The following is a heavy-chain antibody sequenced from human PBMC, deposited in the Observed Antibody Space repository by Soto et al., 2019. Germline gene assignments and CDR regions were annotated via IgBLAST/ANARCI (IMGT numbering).Heavy chain of an antibody. CDR2: ISSSSSYI. J-gene: IGHJ4*02. V-gene: IGHV3-21*01. Sequence: GGSLRLSCAASGFTFSSYSINWVRQAPGKGLEWVSSISSSSSYIYYADSVKGRFTISRDNAKNSLYLQMNSLRAEDTAVYYCARGATIFGVVIMGYFDYWGQGTLVTVSS. D-gene: IGHD3-3*01. CDR3: ARGATIFGVVIMGYFDY. CDR1: GFTFSSYS.